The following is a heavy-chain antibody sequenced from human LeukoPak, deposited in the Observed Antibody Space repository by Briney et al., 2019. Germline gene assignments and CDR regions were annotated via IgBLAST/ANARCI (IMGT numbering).Heavy chain of an antibody. CDR1: GGSISSYY. D-gene: IGHD5-12*01. J-gene: IGHJ4*02. CDR2: IYYSGST. V-gene: IGHV4-59*01. CDR3: VRASYEIIDY. Sequence: SETLSLTCTVSGGSISSYYWSWIRQPPGKGLEWIGYIYYSGSTNYNPSLKSRVTISVDTSKNQFSLKLSSVTAADTAVYYCVRASYEIIDYWGQGTLVTVSS.